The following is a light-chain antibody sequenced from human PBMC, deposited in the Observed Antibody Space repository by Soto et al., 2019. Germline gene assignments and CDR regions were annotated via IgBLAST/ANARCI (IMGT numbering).Light chain of an antibody. Sequence: DIPMTQSPSTLSASVGDRVTITCRASQSISSWLAWYQQKPGKAPKLLIYDASSLESGVPSRFSGSVSGTEFTLTISSLQPDDFATYYCQQYGSYSPTFGQGTKVEIK. CDR1: QSISSW. CDR3: QQYGSYSPT. V-gene: IGKV1-5*01. J-gene: IGKJ1*01. CDR2: DAS.